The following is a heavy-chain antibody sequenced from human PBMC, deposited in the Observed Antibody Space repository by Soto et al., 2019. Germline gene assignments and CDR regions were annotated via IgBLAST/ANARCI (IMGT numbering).Heavy chain of an antibody. CDR3: AKDSLWFGELSTPPLLS. CDR1: GFTFSSYG. Sequence: GGSLRLSCAASGFTFSSYGMHWVRQAPGKGLEWVAVISYDGSNKYYADSVKGRFTISRDNSKNTLYLQMNSLRAEDTAVYYCAKDSLWFGELSTPPLLSWGQGTLVTVSS. V-gene: IGHV3-30*18. J-gene: IGHJ4*02. CDR2: ISYDGSNK. D-gene: IGHD3-10*01.